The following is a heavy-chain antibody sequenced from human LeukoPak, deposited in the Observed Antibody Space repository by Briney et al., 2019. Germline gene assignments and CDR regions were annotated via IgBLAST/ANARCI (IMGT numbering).Heavy chain of an antibody. V-gene: IGHV3-23*01. CDR3: AREFPERDAFDI. Sequence: GGSLRLSCAASGFTFNNCVMSWVRQAPGKGLEWASAIGDRGGGTYYADSVRGRFTISRDNSKNTMYLQMNSLRAEDTAVYYCAREFPERDAFDIWGQGTMVTVSS. CDR2: IGDRGGGT. J-gene: IGHJ3*02. CDR1: GFTFNNCV. D-gene: IGHD1-14*01.